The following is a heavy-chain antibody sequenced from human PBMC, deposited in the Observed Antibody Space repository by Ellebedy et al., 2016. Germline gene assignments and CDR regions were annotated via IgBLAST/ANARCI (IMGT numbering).Heavy chain of an antibody. CDR1: GFPFSDHF. CDR2: LSEVSSYI. CDR3: ARFTRRYPSDY. Sequence: GGSLRLXCAASGFPFSDHFMTWIRQAPGKGLEWLSDLSEVSSYIRYADSVKGRFTISRDNAKSSLYLHMNSLRAEDTAVYYCARFTRRYPSDYWGQGTLVTVSS. D-gene: IGHD1-1*01. V-gene: IGHV3-11*06. J-gene: IGHJ4*02.